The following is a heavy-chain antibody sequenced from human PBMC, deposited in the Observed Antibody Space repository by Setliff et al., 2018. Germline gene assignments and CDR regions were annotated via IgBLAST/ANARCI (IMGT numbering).Heavy chain of an antibody. J-gene: IGHJ6*03. CDR2: IYSSGRT. V-gene: IGHV4-4*08. CDR3: ARAPPNRYSGSYEYFYMDV. D-gene: IGHD1-26*01. Sequence: SETLSLTCTVSGGSISSYYWIWIRQPPGKGLEWIGYIYSSGRTNYNPSLKSRVTLSVDTSNNQFSLKVSSVTAADMAVYYCARAPPNRYSGSYEYFYMDVWGKGTTVTVSS. CDR1: GGSISSYY.